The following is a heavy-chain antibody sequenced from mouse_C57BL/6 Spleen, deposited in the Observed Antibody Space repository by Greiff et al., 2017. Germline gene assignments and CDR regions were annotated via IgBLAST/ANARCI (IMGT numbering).Heavy chain of an antibody. CDR1: GFTFSDYG. J-gene: IGHJ3*01. CDR3: EGYGYDAWFAY. D-gene: IGHD2-2*01. Sequence: DVMLVESGGGLVKPGGSLKLSCAASGFTFSDYGMHWVRQAPEKGLEWVAYISRGSSTIYYADTVKGRFTISRDNATNTLFLQMTSLRSEDTAMYYCEGYGYDAWFAYWGQGTLVTVSA. V-gene: IGHV5-17*01. CDR2: ISRGSSTI.